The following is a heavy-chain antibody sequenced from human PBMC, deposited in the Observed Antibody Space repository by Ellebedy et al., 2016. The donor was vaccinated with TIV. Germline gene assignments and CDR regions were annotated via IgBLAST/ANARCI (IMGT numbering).Heavy chain of an antibody. CDR2: IYHSGST. J-gene: IGHJ6*02. D-gene: IGHD3-16*01. Sequence: SETLSLTXTVSGYSIRSDYYWGWIRQPPGKGLDWIGNIYHSGSTYYNPSLRSRVTLSLDRSKNQVSLELSSVTAADTAVYYCARTDLRYGMDVWGQGTTVTVSS. CDR3: ARTDLRYGMDV. CDR1: GYSIRSDYY. V-gene: IGHV4-38-2*02.